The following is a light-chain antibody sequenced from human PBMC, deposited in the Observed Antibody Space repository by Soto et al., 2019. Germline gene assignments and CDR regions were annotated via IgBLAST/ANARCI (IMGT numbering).Light chain of an antibody. CDR3: SSYAGGNTFV. J-gene: IGLJ1*01. CDR2: EVT. V-gene: IGLV2-8*01. CDR1: SSDVGGYSY. Sequence: QSVLTQPPSASGSPGQSVTISCTGTSSDVGGYSYVSWYQQHPGKAPKLMIYEVTKRPSGVPDRFSASKSGNTASLTVSGLQAEDEADYYCSSYAGGNTFVFGNGTKVTVL.